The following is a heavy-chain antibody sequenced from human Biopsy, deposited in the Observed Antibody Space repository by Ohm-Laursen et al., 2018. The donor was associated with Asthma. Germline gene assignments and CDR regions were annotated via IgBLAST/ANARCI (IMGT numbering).Heavy chain of an antibody. V-gene: IGHV3-30*06. CDR2: ISKGASTQ. Sequence: RSLRLSCSASGFSFSNFAIHWVRQAPGKGLEWVGVISKGASTQDYADSVKGRFTMARDNSKNTLDLQMNSLREEDTAVYYCVRDGTDDAFDIWGQGTVVSVSS. CDR3: VRDGTDDAFDI. J-gene: IGHJ3*02. D-gene: IGHD1-1*01. CDR1: GFSFSNFA.